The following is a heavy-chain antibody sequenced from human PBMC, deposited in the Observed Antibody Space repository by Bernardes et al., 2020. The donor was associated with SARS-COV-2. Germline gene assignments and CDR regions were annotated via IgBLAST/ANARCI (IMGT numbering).Heavy chain of an antibody. V-gene: IGHV1-2*02. D-gene: IGHD3-22*01. Sequence: ASVKVSCKASGYTFTGYYMHWVRQAPGQGLEWMGWINPNRGGTNYAQKFQGRVTMTRDTSISTAYMELSRLRSDDTAVYYCARGGGERNYYDSSGYYYGLDYWGQGTLVTVSS. CDR1: GYTFTGYY. CDR2: INPNRGGT. CDR3: ARGGGERNYYDSSGYYYGLDY. J-gene: IGHJ4*02.